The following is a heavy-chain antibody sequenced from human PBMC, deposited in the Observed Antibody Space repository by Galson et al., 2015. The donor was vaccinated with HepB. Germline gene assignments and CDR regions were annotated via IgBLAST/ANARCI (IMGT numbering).Heavy chain of an antibody. J-gene: IGHJ6*02. Sequence: SLRLSCAASGFTFSSYSMNWVRQAPGKGLEWVSSISSSSSYKYYADSVKGRFTISRDNAKNSLYLQMNSLRAEDTAVYYCASLMGSGGWGVLFDYGMDVWGQGTTVTVSS. D-gene: IGHD6-19*01. CDR3: ASLMGSGGWGVLFDYGMDV. V-gene: IGHV3-21*01. CDR1: GFTFSSYS. CDR2: ISSSSSYK.